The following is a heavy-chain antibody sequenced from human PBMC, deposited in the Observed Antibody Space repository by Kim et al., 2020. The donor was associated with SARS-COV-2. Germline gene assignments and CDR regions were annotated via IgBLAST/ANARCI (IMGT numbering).Heavy chain of an antibody. V-gene: IGHV3-74*01. J-gene: IGHJ4*02. Sequence: GSVNGRFTISRDNAKNKLYLQMKSLGAEDTAVYYCARDLGGDDYYDYWGQGTLVTVSS. CDR3: ARDLGGDDYYDY. D-gene: IGHD5-12*01.